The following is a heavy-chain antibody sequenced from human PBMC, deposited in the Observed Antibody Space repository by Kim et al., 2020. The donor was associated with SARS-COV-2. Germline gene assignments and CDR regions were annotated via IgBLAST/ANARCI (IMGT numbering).Heavy chain of an antibody. J-gene: IGHJ4*02. CDR2: IYYSGST. CDR3: ARHRGDILTGYYKGGWDYFDY. CDR1: GGSISSSSYY. V-gene: IGHV4-39*01. Sequence: SETLSLTCTVSGGSISSSSYYWGWIRQPPGKGLEWIGSIYYSGSTYYNPSLKSRVTISVDTSKNQFSLKLSSVTAADTAVYYCARHRGDILTGYYKGGWDYFDYWGQGTLVTVSS. D-gene: IGHD3-9*01.